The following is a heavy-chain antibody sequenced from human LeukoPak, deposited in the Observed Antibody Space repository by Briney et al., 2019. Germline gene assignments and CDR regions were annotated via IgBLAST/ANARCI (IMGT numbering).Heavy chain of an antibody. CDR1: GFTFSSYG. Sequence: GGSLRLSCAASGFTFSSYGIHWVRQAPGKGLEWVAFIRYDGSNKYYADSVKGRFTISRDNAKNSLYLQMNSLRAEDTAVYYCATSFYGDDVYWGQGTLVTVSS. V-gene: IGHV3-30*02. D-gene: IGHD4-17*01. CDR3: ATSFYGDDVY. J-gene: IGHJ4*02. CDR2: IRYDGSNK.